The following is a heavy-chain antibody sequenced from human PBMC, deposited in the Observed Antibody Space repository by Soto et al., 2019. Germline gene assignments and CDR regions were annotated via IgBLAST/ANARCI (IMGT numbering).Heavy chain of an antibody. V-gene: IGHV6-1*01. J-gene: IGHJ3*02. Sequence: SQTLSLTCAISGDSVSSNSAAWNWIRQSPSRGLEWLGRTYYRSKWYNDYAVSVKSRITINPDTSKNQFSLQLNSVTPEDTAVYYCATLSGYCSGGSCYGALDIWGQGTMVTVSS. CDR3: ATLSGYCSGGSCYGALDI. CDR2: TYYRSKWYN. CDR1: GDSVSSNSAA. D-gene: IGHD2-15*01.